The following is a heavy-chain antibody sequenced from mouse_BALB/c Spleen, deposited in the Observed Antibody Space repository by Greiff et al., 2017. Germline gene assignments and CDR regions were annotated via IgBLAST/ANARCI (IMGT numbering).Heavy chain of an antibody. CDR1: GYTFTDYA. CDR3: ARSIDYCGSSSDYYAMDY. V-gene: IGHV1-67*01. J-gene: IGHJ4*01. D-gene: IGHD1-1*01. CDR2: ISTYYGNT. Sequence: VQVQQSGPELVRPGVSVKISCKGSGYTFTDYAMHWVKQSHAKSLEWIGVISTYYGNTNYNQKFKGKATMTVDKSSSTAYMELARLTSEDSAIYYCARSIDYCGSSSDYYAMDYWGQGTSVTVSS.